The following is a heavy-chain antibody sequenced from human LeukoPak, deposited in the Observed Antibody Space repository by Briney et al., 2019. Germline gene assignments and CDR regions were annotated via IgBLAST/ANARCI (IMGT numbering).Heavy chain of an antibody. CDR1: GYSISSGYY. V-gene: IGHV4-38-2*02. J-gene: IGHJ4*02. D-gene: IGHD3-3*01. CDR2: IYHSGST. Sequence: SETLSLTCTVSGYSISSGYYWGWIRQPPGKGLEWIGSIYHSGSTYYNPSLKSRVTISVDTSKNRFSLKLSSVTAADTAVYYCARDPSFGVVIKAPPTFDYWGQGTLVTVSS. CDR3: ARDPSFGVVIKAPPTFDY.